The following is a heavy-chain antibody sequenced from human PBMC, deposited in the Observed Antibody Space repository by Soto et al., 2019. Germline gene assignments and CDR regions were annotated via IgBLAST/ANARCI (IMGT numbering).Heavy chain of an antibody. CDR1: GFTFSDYY. J-gene: IGHJ6*02. CDR2: ISSSGSTI. Sequence: QVQLVESGGGLVKPGGSLRLSCAASGFTFSDYYMSWIRQAPGKGLEWVSYISSSGSTIYYADSVKGRFTISRDNAXXSXYXRMNSLRAEDTAVYYCARAGGTIFGEEPYYYYGMDVWGQGTTVTVSS. D-gene: IGHD3-3*01. CDR3: ARAGGTIFGEEPYYYYGMDV. V-gene: IGHV3-11*01.